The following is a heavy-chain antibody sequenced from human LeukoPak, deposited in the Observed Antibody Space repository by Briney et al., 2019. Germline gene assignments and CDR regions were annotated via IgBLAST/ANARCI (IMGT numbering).Heavy chain of an antibody. D-gene: IGHD3-10*01. CDR1: GFNFNRFA. J-gene: IGHJ4*02. CDR2: ISGSGGIT. CDR3: AKASSSLWFGEFRGGANYFDY. V-gene: IGHV3-23*01. Sequence: GGSLRLSCTAPGFNFNRFAVTWVRQAPGKGLEGGSAISGSGGITHYADSVKGPFSISRDNSKKTLYLQLRRVRAEDTAVYYCAKASSSLWFGEFRGGANYFDYWGQGALVTVSS.